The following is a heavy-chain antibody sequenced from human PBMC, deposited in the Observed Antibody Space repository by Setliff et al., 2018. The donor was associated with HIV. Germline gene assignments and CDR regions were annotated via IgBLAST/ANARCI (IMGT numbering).Heavy chain of an antibody. CDR2: IIPIFATT. CDR1: GGTFKTYA. CDR3: AREGYCSSTSCYDNWFDP. J-gene: IGHJ5*02. Sequence: SVKVSCKASGGTFKTYAISWVRQAPGQGLEWMGGIIPIFATTDYAQKFQGRVTIIADESTSTAYMELSSLRSEDTAVYYCAREGYCSSTSCYDNWFDPWGQGTLVTVPQ. V-gene: IGHV1-69*13. D-gene: IGHD2-2*01.